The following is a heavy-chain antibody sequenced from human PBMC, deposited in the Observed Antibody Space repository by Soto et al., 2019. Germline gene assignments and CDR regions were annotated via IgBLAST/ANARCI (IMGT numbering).Heavy chain of an antibody. CDR1: GDSVRNQY. Sequence: SETLSLTCTVSGDSVRNQYWSWIRRPPGRGLEWIGYIYRSGSTKYNPSLKSRLTISVDTTKNQFSLKLSSVTAADTAVYYCARTLDYGHMDVWGKGTTVTSP. CDR3: ARTLDYGHMDV. CDR2: IYRSGST. V-gene: IGHV4-4*09. D-gene: IGHD3-16*01. J-gene: IGHJ6*03.